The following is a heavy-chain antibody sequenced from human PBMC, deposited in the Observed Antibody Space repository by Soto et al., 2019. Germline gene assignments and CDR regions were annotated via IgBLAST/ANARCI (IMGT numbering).Heavy chain of an antibody. CDR1: GYSFTSYW. V-gene: IGHV5-51*01. Sequence: LGESLKISCKGSGYSFTSYWIGWVRQMPGKGLEWMGIIYPGDSDTRYSPSFQGQVTISADKSISAAYLQWSSLKASDTAMYYCASSGVNYYYGMDVWGQGSTVTV. J-gene: IGHJ6*02. D-gene: IGHD6-19*01. CDR2: IYPGDSDT. CDR3: ASSGVNYYYGMDV.